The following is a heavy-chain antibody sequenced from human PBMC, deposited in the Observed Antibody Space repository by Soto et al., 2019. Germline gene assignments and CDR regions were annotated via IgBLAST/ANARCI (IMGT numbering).Heavy chain of an antibody. J-gene: IGHJ4*02. CDR1: GGTFSCYA. V-gene: IGHV1-69*06. CDR2: IIPIFGTA. Sequence: TSVKASCKASGGTFSCYAMSWVRQAPGQGLEWMGGIIPIFGTANYAQKFQGRVTITADKSTSTAYMELSSLRSEDTAVYYCARRKGRDGYRTSFDYWGQRTLVTVSS. D-gene: IGHD5-12*01. CDR3: ARRKGRDGYRTSFDY.